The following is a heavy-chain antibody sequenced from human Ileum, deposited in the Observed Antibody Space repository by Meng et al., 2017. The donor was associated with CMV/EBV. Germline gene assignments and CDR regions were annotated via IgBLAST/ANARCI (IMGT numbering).Heavy chain of an antibody. Sequence: QLQLQEAGPRLLQPSETLSLTCTVTGGSLTSYYWTWIRQPAGKGLEWIGRIHPTGTTDDNPSLRSRVSMSLDKSKNQFPLKLTSVTAADTAVYYCARAAARGVPVDLWGQGTLVTVSS. V-gene: IGHV4-4*07. CDR2: IHPTGTT. CDR1: GGSLTSYY. CDR3: ARAAARGVPVDL. J-gene: IGHJ5*02. D-gene: IGHD3-10*01.